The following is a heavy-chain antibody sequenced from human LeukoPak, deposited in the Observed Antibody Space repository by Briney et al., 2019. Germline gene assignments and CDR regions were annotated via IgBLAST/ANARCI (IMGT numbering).Heavy chain of an antibody. V-gene: IGHV3-53*01. Sequence: GGSLRLSCAAPRVTVSASYMSSGRQAPGKGLEWVSIIYNDGSTYYADSMKGRFTISRDNSKNTLYLQVNSLRAEDTAMYYCARNILFNFDNWGQGTMVTDSS. D-gene: IGHD2/OR15-2a*01. CDR1: RVTVSASY. CDR3: ARNILFNFDN. CDR2: IYNDGST. J-gene: IGHJ3*02.